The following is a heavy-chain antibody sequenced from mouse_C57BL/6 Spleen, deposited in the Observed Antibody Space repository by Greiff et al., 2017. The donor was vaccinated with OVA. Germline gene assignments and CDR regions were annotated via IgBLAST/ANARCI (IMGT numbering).Heavy chain of an antibody. CDR3: AKTYYSNGGYFDY. Sequence: QVQLQQSGPGLVQPSQCLSITCTVSGFSLTSYGVHWVRQSPGKGLEWLGVIWRGGSTDYNAAFMSRLSITKDNSKSQVFFKMNSLQADDTAIYYCAKTYYSNGGYFDYWGQGTTLTVSS. D-gene: IGHD2-5*01. CDR2: IWRGGST. CDR1: GFSLTSYG. J-gene: IGHJ2*01. V-gene: IGHV2-5*01.